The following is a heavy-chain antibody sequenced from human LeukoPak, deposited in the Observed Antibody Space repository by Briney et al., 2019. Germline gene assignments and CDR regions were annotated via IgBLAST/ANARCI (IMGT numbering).Heavy chain of an antibody. Sequence: VKASFKASGYPFTCYYISWGRQAPGQGFDWVGIINSNCVGTNYAHKFQARANMTTDTSTSTVYMELSSLRSEDTAVYYCARDLGAQTMVFFDPWGQGTLVTVSS. CDR2: INSNCVGT. J-gene: IGHJ5*02. CDR1: GYPFTCYY. V-gene: IGHV1-46*01. D-gene: IGHD4/OR15-4a*01. CDR3: ARDLGAQTMVFFDP.